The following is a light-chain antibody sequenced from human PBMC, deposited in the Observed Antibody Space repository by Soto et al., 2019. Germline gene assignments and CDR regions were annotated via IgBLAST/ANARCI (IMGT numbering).Light chain of an antibody. J-gene: IGLJ3*02. CDR1: STDVGGYNY. CDR2: EVS. V-gene: IGLV2-8*01. Sequence: QSALTQPASVSGSPGQSITSSCTGTSTDVGGYNYVSWYQQHPGKAPKLMIYEVSKRPSGVPDRFSGSKSGNTASLTVSGLQAEDEADYYCNSYAGSNNWVFGGGTKLPVL. CDR3: NSYAGSNNWV.